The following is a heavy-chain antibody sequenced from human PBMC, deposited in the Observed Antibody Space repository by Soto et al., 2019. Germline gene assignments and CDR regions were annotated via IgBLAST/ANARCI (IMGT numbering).Heavy chain of an antibody. V-gene: IGHV1-18*01. CDR1: GYTFTSYG. CDR2: ISAYNGNT. J-gene: IGHJ6*02. D-gene: IGHD3-3*01. Sequence: ASVKVSCKASGYTFTSYGISWVRQAPGQGLEWMGWISAYNGNTNYAQKLQGRVTMTTDTSTSTAYMELRSLRSDDTAVYYCAREAEINYDFWSGHSTDNCYGMDVWGQGTTVTVSS. CDR3: AREAEINYDFWSGHSTDNCYGMDV.